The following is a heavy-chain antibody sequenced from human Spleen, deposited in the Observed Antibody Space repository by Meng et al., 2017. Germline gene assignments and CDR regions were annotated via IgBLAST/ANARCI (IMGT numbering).Heavy chain of an antibody. D-gene: IGHD5-18*01. V-gene: IGHV3-53*01. CDR2: IYSGGNT. J-gene: IGHJ4*02. CDR1: GFTVSHNY. CDR3: AKDWGDTAMVRLDY. Sequence: GESLKISCAASGFTVSHNYMSWVRQAPGKGLEWVSVIYSGGNTYYADSVKGRFTISRDNSKNTLYLQMNSLRVEDTALYYCAKDWGDTAMVRLDYWGQGTLVTVSS.